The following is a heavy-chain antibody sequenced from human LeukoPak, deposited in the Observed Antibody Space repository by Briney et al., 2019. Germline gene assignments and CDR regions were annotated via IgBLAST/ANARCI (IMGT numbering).Heavy chain of an antibody. Sequence: PSETLSLTCTVSGYSISSGYYWGWIRQPPGKGLEWIGSIYHSGSTYYNPSLKSRVTISVDTSKNQFSLKLSSVTAADTAVYYCARVGYSGSGNYYNDRGAFDYWGQGTLVTVSS. V-gene: IGHV4-38-2*02. CDR1: GYSISSGYY. D-gene: IGHD3-10*01. CDR3: ARVGYSGSGNYYNDRGAFDY. CDR2: IYHSGST. J-gene: IGHJ4*02.